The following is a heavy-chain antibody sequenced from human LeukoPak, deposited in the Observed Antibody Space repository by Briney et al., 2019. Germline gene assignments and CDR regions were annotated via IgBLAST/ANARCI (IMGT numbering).Heavy chain of an antibody. CDR1: GGTFSSYA. D-gene: IGHD1-26*01. J-gene: IGHJ4*02. CDR2: IIPIFGTA. Sequence: ASVKVSCKAPGGTFSSYAISWVRQAPGQGLEWMGGIIPIFGTANYAQKFQGRVTITTDESTSTAYMELSSLRSEDTAVYYCARGPGGARYFDYWGQGTLATVSS. CDR3: ARGPGGARYFDY. V-gene: IGHV1-69*05.